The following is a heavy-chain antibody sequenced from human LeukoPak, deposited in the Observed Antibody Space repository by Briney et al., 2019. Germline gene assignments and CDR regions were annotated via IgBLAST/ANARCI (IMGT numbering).Heavy chain of an antibody. CDR2: INHSGST. Sequence: SETLSLTCAVYGGSFSGYYWSWIRQPPGKGLEWAGEINHSGSTNYNPSLKSRVTISVDTSKNQFSLELSSVTAADTAVYYCARGPSYYDFWSGYSLGFDYWGQGTLVTVSS. V-gene: IGHV4-34*01. D-gene: IGHD3-3*01. J-gene: IGHJ4*02. CDR3: ARGPSYYDFWSGYSLGFDY. CDR1: GGSFSGYY.